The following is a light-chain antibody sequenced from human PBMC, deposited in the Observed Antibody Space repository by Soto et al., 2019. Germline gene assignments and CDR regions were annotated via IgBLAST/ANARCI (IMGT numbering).Light chain of an antibody. V-gene: IGKV3-20*01. CDR1: QSVSSSY. CDR3: QQYGSSPPKYT. Sequence: EIVLTQSPGTLSLSPGERATLSCRASQSVSSSYLAWNQQKPGQAPRLLIYGASSRATGIPDRFSGSGSGTHFTLTISRLEPEDFAVYYCQQYGSSPPKYTFGQGTKVDVK. CDR2: GAS. J-gene: IGKJ2*01.